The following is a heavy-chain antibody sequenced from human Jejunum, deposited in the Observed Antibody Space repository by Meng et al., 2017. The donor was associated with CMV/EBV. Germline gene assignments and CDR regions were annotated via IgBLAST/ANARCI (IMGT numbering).Heavy chain of an antibody. CDR1: GYTFTSYV. CDR3: ARDIQGSRCSGDTCYPIFDY. Sequence: QVQLVQSGAEVKRPGASVKISCKASGYTFTSYVMHWVRQAPGQKLEWMGRINTDNGITEYSQKFQGRVTITRDTSASTAYMDLSSLRSEDTAVYYCARDIQGSRCSGDTCYPIFDYWGQGTLVTVSS. D-gene: IGHD2-15*01. J-gene: IGHJ4*02. V-gene: IGHV1-3*04. CDR2: INTDNGIT.